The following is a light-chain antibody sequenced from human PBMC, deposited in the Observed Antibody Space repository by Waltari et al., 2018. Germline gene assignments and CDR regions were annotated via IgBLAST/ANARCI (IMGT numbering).Light chain of an antibody. CDR3: QQYGGSPWGWT. J-gene: IGKJ1*01. CDR2: GAS. Sequence: EIVLTQSPGTLSLSPGERVTLSCRASQSISNNYSVWYQQIPGQAPRLLIYGASTRATGIPDRFSGSGSGTDFTLTISRLEPEDFAVYYCQQYGGSPWGWTFGQGTKVEIK. V-gene: IGKV3-20*01. CDR1: QSISNNY.